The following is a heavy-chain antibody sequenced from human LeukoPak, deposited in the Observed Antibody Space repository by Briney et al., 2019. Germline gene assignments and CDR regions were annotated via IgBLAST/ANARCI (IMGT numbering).Heavy chain of an antibody. D-gene: IGHD2-15*01. J-gene: IGHJ4*02. V-gene: IGHV3-33*01. CDR2: IWYDGSNK. CDR3: ARDLHMAALDY. Sequence: GGSLRLSCAASGFTFSSYGMHWVRQAPGKGLEWVAVIWYDGSNKYYADSVKGRFTISRDNSKNTLYLQMNSLRAEDTAVYYCARDLHMAALDYWGQGTLVTVSS. CDR1: GFTFSSYG.